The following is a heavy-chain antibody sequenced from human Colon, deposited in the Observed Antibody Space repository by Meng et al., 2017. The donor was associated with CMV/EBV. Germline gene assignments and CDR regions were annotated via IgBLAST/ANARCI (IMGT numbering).Heavy chain of an antibody. CDR3: ARGGLGRR. Sequence: GESLKISCATSGFIFSNYWMHWVRQAPGKGLVWVSRIKNDGSTTNYADSVRGRFTISRDNTKNTLYLQMNSLRAEDTAVYYCARGGLGRRWGQGTLVTVSS. J-gene: IGHJ4*02. CDR2: IKNDGSTT. D-gene: IGHD2-15*01. V-gene: IGHV3-74*01. CDR1: GFIFSNYW.